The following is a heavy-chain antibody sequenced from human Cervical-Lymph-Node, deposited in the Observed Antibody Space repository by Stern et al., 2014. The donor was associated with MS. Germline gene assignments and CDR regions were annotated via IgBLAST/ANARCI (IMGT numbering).Heavy chain of an antibody. J-gene: IGHJ6*02. CDR1: GCTFSSYA. CDR3: ATTHSGRDNPYHFCGMDV. CDR2: IIPMSGKT. V-gene: IGHV1-69*01. Sequence: VQLVESGAEVKKPGSSVKVSCKASGCTFSSYAFSWVRQAPGQGLEWMGGIIPMSGKTAYAQKVQARVTLIADDSTDPAYMRLRSLRSEDTAVFYCATTHSGRDNPYHFCGMDVWGHGTKVIVSS. D-gene: IGHD6-19*01.